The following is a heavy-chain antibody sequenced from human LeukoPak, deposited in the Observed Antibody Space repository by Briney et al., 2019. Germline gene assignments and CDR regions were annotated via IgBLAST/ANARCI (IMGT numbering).Heavy chain of an antibody. D-gene: IGHD3-22*01. V-gene: IGHV6-1*01. J-gene: IGHJ5*02. CDR2: TYYRSKWYN. CDR3: AREQRRGRYYDSSGYYET. Sequence: SQTLSLTSAISGDSVSSNSAAWNWIRQSPSRGLEWLGRTYYRSKWYNDYAVSVKSRITINPDTSKNQFSLQLNSVTPEDTAVYYCAREQRRGRYYDSSGYYETWGQGTLVTVSS. CDR1: GDSVSSNSAA.